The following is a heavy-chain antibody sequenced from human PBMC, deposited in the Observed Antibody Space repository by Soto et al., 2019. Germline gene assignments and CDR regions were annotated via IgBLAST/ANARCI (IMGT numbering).Heavy chain of an antibody. D-gene: IGHD6-19*01. CDR1: GFTFSSYA. Sequence: PGGSLRLSCAASGFTFSSYAMSWVRQAPGEGLEWVSAISGSGGSTYYADSVKGRFTISRDSSKNTLYLQMNSLRAEDTAVYYCARGVAVAGTLGSFDYWGQGTLVTVSS. CDR3: ARGVAVAGTLGSFDY. J-gene: IGHJ4*02. CDR2: ISGSGGST. V-gene: IGHV3-23*01.